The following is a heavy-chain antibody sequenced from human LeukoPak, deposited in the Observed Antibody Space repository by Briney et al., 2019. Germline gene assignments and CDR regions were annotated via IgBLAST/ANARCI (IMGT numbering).Heavy chain of an antibody. D-gene: IGHD2-15*01. CDR3: ARDRSGTRAYHDAFDI. CDR1: GYSFTSYW. J-gene: IGHJ3*02. V-gene: IGHV5-51*01. Sequence: PGESLKISCKGSGYSFTSYWIGWVRQMPGKGMEWMGIIYPGDSDTRYSPSFQGQVTISADKSISTAYLQWSSLKASDTAMYYCARDRSGTRAYHDAFDIWGQGTMVTVSS. CDR2: IYPGDSDT.